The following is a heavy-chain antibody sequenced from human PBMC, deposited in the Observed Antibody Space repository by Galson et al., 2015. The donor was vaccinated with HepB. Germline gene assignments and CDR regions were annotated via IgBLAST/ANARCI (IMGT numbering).Heavy chain of an antibody. CDR1: GFTFHECT. CDR2: ISWNGGTI. J-gene: IGHJ2*01. Sequence: SLRLSCAASGFTFHECTMNWVRQVPGKGLEWVSLISWNGGTIYYADSVKGRFTVSRDNSKNSLYLQMDSLRSEDTALYYCTKAGGSYGMFTGYSELWGRGTLVTVSS. V-gene: IGHV3-43*01. CDR3: TKAGGSYGMFTGYSEL. D-gene: IGHD2-2*03.